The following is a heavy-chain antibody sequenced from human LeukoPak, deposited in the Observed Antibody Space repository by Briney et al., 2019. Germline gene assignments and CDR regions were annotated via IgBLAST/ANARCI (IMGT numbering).Heavy chain of an antibody. CDR3: ARSQNYYGSGDY. V-gene: IGHV4-61*03. CDR1: GDSVSNGNYY. CDR2: IYYTGKT. Sequence: SEALSLTCTVSGDSVSNGNYYWSWLRQPPGKALEWIGYIYYTGKTYYNPPLEGRVTILVDTSRNHFSVKLSSVTAADTAVYYCARSQNYYGSGDYWSQGTLVTVSS. D-gene: IGHD3-10*01. J-gene: IGHJ4*02.